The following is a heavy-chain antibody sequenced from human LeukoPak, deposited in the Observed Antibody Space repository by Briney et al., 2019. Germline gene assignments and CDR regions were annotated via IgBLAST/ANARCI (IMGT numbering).Heavy chain of an antibody. CDR2: IKQDGSEK. D-gene: IGHD3-10*01. CDR3: ARDYNYYGSGSYHDY. CDR1: GLSFSSHA. Sequence: GGSLRLSCAASGLSFSSHAMHWVGQAPGKGLEGVANIKQDGSEKYYVDSVKGRFTISRDNAKNSLYLQMNSLRAEDTAVYYCARDYNYYGSGSYHDYWGQGTLVTVSS. J-gene: IGHJ4*02. V-gene: IGHV3-7*01.